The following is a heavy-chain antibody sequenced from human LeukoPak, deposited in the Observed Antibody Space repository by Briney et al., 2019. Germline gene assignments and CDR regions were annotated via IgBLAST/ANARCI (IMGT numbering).Heavy chain of an antibody. D-gene: IGHD6-19*01. J-gene: IGHJ2*01. Sequence: ASVKVSCKASGYTFTGYYMHWVRQAPGQGLEWMGWINPNSGGTNYAQKFQGRVTMTRDTSISTAYMELSRLRSGDTAVYYCARDLGSSGSNWYFDLWGRGTLVTVSS. CDR1: GYTFTGYY. V-gene: IGHV1-2*02. CDR2: INPNSGGT. CDR3: ARDLGSSGSNWYFDL.